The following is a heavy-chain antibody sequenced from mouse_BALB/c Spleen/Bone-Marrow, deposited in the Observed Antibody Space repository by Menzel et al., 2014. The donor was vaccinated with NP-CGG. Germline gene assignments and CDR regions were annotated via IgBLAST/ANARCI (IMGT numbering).Heavy chain of an antibody. Sequence: VQLQQSGPGLVKPSQSLSLTCSVTGYSITSGYYWNWIRQFPGNKPEWMGYISYDGSNNYNPSLKNRISITRDTSKNQFFLKLNSVTTEDTATYYCARDPGLDYDSFDYWGQGTTLTVSS. CDR3: ARDPGLDYDSFDY. D-gene: IGHD2-4*01. V-gene: IGHV3-6*02. CDR1: GYSITSGYY. J-gene: IGHJ2*01. CDR2: ISYDGSN.